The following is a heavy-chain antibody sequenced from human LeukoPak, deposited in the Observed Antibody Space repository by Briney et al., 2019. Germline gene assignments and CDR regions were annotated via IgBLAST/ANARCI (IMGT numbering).Heavy chain of an antibody. V-gene: IGHV1-69*13. D-gene: IGHD2-2*01. CDR1: GGTFSSYA. Sequence: ASVKVSCKASGGTFSSYAISWVRQAPGQGLEWMGGIIPIFGTANYAQKFQGRVTITADESTSTAYMELSSLRSEDTAVYYCARGSGYCSSTSCYPRLFGSLDYWGQRTLVTVSS. J-gene: IGHJ4*02. CDR2: IIPIFGTA. CDR3: ARGSGYCSSTSCYPRLFGSLDY.